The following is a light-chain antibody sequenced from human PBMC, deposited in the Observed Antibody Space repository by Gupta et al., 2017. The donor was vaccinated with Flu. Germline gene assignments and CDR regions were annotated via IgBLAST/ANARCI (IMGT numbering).Light chain of an antibody. Sequence: QSVLTPPPSVSGAPGQRVTISCTGGSTNNVGGYDVHWYQQLPGTAPKLLIYGNSKRPSGVPDRFSGSKSGTSASLAITGLQAEDEADYYCQAYDSSLSGVVFGGGTKLTVL. CDR3: QAYDSSLSGVV. CDR2: GNS. J-gene: IGLJ2*01. V-gene: IGLV1-40*01. CDR1: STNNVGGYD.